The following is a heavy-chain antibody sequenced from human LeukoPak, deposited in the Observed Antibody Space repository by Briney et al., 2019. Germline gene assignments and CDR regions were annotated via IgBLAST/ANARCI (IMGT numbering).Heavy chain of an antibody. Sequence: PGGSLRLSCAASGFTFYDYAMHWVRQAPGKGLEWVSLISWDGGSTYYADSVKGRFTISRGNSRHTLYLQMNSLGAEDTALYYCAKDKEYSGFGPILSGYYYGMDVWGKGTTVTVSS. J-gene: IGHJ6*04. CDR3: AKDKEYSGFGPILSGYYYGMDV. V-gene: IGHV3-43D*04. CDR1: GFTFYDYA. D-gene: IGHD5-12*01. CDR2: ISWDGGST.